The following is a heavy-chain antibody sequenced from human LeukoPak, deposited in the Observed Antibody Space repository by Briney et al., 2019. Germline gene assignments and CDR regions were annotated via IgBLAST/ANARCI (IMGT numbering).Heavy chain of an antibody. J-gene: IGHJ4*02. Sequence: SETLSLTCTVSGGSISSGSYYWSWIRQPAGKGLEWIGRIHTSGSTNYNPSLKSRVTISVDASKNQFSLNLTSVTAADTAVYYCARHTYYDFWSGRLTYFDYWGQGTLVTVSS. CDR3: ARHTYYDFWSGRLTYFDY. V-gene: IGHV4-61*02. D-gene: IGHD3-3*01. CDR1: GGSISSGSYY. CDR2: IHTSGST.